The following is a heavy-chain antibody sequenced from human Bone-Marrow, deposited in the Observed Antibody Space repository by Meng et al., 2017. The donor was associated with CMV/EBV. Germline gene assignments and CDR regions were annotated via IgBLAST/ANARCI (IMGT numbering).Heavy chain of an antibody. CDR2: INSDGSST. CDR1: GFTFSSYW. CDR3: ARRGGGFDY. V-gene: IGHV3-74*01. Sequence: GESLKISCAASGFTFSSYWMHWVRQAPGKGLVWVSRINSDGSSTSYADSVKGRFTISRDNAKNTLYLQMNSLRAEDTAVYYCARRGGGFDYWGQGTLVTFSS. J-gene: IGHJ4*02. D-gene: IGHD3-10*01.